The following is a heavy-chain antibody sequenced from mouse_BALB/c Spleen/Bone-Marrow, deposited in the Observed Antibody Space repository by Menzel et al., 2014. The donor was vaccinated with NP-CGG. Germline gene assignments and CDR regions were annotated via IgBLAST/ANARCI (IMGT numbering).Heavy chain of an antibody. V-gene: IGHV1-80*01. Sequence: LQESGAELVRPGSSLKISCKASGYAFSSYWMNWVKRRPGQGLEWIGQIYPGDGDTNYNGKFKGKATLTADKSSSTAYMQLSSLTSEDSAVYFCARSTSTMDYWGQGTTLTVSS. D-gene: IGHD1-1*02. CDR1: GYAFSSYW. CDR2: IYPGDGDT. CDR3: ARSTSTMDY. J-gene: IGHJ2*01.